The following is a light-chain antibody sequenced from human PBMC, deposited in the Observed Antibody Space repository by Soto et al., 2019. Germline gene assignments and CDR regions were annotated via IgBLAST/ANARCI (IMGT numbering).Light chain of an antibody. CDR1: QSLSREL. J-gene: IGKJ1*01. CDR3: QQYGSSGT. CDR2: ASS. Sequence: EIVLTQSPGTLSLSPGERATLSCRASQSLSRELLAWYQQKPGQAPRLLIYASSRRATDIPDRFSGSGSGTDFTLTISRLEPEDFAAYYCQQYGSSGTFGQGTKVDIK. V-gene: IGKV3-20*01.